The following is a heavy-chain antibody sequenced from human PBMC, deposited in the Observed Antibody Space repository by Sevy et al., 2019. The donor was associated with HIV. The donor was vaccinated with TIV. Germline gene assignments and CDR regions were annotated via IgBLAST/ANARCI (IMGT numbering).Heavy chain of an antibody. CDR2: ISSDVSRK. V-gene: IGHV3-30*09. CDR3: AKDEMWGALDY. Sequence: GGSLRLSCSASGFNFSTYAMHWVRQTPGKGLEGVAVISSDVSRKYYAASVRGRFAISRDNSKNTLYLQMNSLRAEDTAVYYCAKDEMWGALDYWGQGTLVTVSS. CDR1: GFNFSTYA. J-gene: IGHJ4*02. D-gene: IGHD1-26*01.